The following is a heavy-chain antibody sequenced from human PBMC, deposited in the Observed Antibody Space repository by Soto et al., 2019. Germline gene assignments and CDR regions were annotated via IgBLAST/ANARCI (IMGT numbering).Heavy chain of an antibody. CDR1: GFTFSSYA. Sequence: GGSLRLSCAASGFTFSSYAMHWVRQTPGKGLEWVTVISYDGSNKYYADSVKGRFTISRDNSKNTLYLQMNSLRAEDTAVYYCARDFDYWGQGTLVTVSS. CDR2: ISYDGSNK. CDR3: ARDFDY. V-gene: IGHV3-30-3*01. J-gene: IGHJ4*02.